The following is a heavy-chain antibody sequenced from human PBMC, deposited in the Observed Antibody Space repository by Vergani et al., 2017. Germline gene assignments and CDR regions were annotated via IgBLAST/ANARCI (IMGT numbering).Heavy chain of an antibody. D-gene: IGHD3-3*01. CDR1: GGSISSGSYY. CDR2: IYTSGST. J-gene: IGHJ3*02. V-gene: IGHV4-61*02. CDR3: ARGPDCWSGYPDGAFDI. Sequence: QVQLQESGPGLVKPSQTLSLTCTVSGGSISSGSYYWSWIRQPAGKGLEWIGRIYTSGSTNYNPSLKSRVTISVDTSTTQFSLKLSSVTAADTAVYYCARGPDCWSGYPDGAFDIWGQGTMVTVSS.